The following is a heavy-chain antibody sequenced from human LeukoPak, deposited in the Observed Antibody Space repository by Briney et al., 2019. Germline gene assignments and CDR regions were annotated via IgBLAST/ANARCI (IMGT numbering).Heavy chain of an antibody. CDR3: VRSHYYDSGAFDY. V-gene: IGHV3-11*04. CDR1: GFSFSDYY. CDR2: ISSSSSTI. D-gene: IGHD3-22*01. J-gene: IGHJ4*02. Sequence: NPGGSLRLSCAASGFSFSDYYMSWIRQAPGKGLEWVSSISSSSSTIHYADSVKGRFTISRDNAKNSLYLQMNSLSAEDMAVYYCVRSHYYDSGAFDYWGQGTLVTVSS.